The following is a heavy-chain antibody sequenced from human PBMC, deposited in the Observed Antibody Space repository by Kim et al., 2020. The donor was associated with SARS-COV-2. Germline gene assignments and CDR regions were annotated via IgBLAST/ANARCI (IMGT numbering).Heavy chain of an antibody. D-gene: IGHD4-17*01. CDR3: ARVNDDYADHRDWFDP. J-gene: IGHJ5*02. Sequence: SETLSLTCTVSGGYISTGGYYWSWIRQLPGKGLEWIGNIYNSGSTHYNPSLESRLTMSVDTSKNQFSLKLRSVTAADTAIYYCARVNDDYADHRDWFDPWGQGTLVTVSS. CDR1: GGYISTGGYY. V-gene: IGHV4-31*03. CDR2: IYNSGST.